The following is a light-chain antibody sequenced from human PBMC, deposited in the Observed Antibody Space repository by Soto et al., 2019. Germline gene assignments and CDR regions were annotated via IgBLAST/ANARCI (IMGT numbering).Light chain of an antibody. J-gene: IGKJ2*01. Sequence: EIVLTQSPAILSLSPGERATLSCRASQSISSYLAWYQQKAGQAPRLLIYGASNRATGTPARFSGSGSGTDFTLTVSSLEPEDFAVYYWQQRRNWRDTFGQGTKLDIK. V-gene: IGKV3-11*01. CDR2: GAS. CDR1: QSISSY. CDR3: QQRRNWRDT.